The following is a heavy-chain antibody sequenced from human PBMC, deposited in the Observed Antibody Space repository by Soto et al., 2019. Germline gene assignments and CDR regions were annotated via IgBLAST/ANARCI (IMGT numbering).Heavy chain of an antibody. V-gene: IGHV3-21*01. CDR2: ISSSSSYI. CDR3: ARERYDSSGYEVSDAFDI. D-gene: IGHD3-22*01. Sequence: GGSLSLSCAASGFPFSSYSMNWVRQAPGKGLEWVSSISSSSSYIYYADSVKGRFTISRDNAKNSLYLQMNSLRAEDTAVYYCARERYDSSGYEVSDAFDIWGQGTMVTVSS. J-gene: IGHJ3*02. CDR1: GFPFSSYS.